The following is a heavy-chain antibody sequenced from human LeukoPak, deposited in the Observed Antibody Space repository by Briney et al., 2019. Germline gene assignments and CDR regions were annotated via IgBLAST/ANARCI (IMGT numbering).Heavy chain of an antibody. D-gene: IGHD6-19*01. CDR2: IYTNGWT. V-gene: IGHV4-61*02. J-gene: IGHJ5*02. Sequence: SETLSLTCTISGGSINSDLYYWAWIRQPAGKRLEWIGRIYTNGWTDYNSSLKSRVTISVDTSKNQFSLKLSFVTAADTAFYYCARGSGWNSFDPWGQGTLVTVSS. CDR3: ARGSGWNSFDP. CDR1: GGSINSDLYY.